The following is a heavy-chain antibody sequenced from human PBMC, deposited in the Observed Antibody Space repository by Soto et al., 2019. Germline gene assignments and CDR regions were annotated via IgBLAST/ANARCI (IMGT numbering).Heavy chain of an antibody. CDR1: GFTFSNYV. V-gene: IGHV3-30-3*01. D-gene: IGHD3-3*01. Sequence: GGSLRLSCAASGFTFSNYVMHWVRQAPGKGLEWVADISYDGSNKYYADFVKGRFTISRDNAKNSLYLQMNSLRDEDTAVYYCARDGERGYDFWSALDPPYYYYGMDVWGQGTTVTVSS. J-gene: IGHJ6*02. CDR2: ISYDGSNK. CDR3: ARDGERGYDFWSALDPPYYYYGMDV.